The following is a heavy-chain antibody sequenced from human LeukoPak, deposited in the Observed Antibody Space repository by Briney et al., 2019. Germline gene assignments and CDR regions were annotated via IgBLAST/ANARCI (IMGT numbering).Heavy chain of an antibody. D-gene: IGHD1-26*01. Sequence: SETLSLTCAVSGGSFSGYYWSWIRQPPGKGLEWIGEISHSGSTNYNPSLKSRVTISVDTSKNQFSLKLSSVTAADTAVYYCARTYSGSYYARYYFDYWGQGTLVTVSS. CDR3: ARTYSGSYYARYYFDY. CDR2: ISHSGST. J-gene: IGHJ4*02. V-gene: IGHV4-34*01. CDR1: GGSFSGYY.